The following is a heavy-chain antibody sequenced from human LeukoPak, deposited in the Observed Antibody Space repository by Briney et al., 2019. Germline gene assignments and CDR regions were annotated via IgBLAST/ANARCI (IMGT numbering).Heavy chain of an antibody. CDR3: ARDLDWSFDY. Sequence: GGSLRLSCAASGFTFSSYAMHWVRQAPGKGLEWVAVISYDGSNKYYADSVKGRFTVSRDNAINSLYLQMNSLRDEDTAVYYCARDLDWSFDYWGQGILVTVSS. CDR2: ISYDGSNK. J-gene: IGHJ4*02. V-gene: IGHV3-30-3*01. D-gene: IGHD3/OR15-3a*01. CDR1: GFTFSSYA.